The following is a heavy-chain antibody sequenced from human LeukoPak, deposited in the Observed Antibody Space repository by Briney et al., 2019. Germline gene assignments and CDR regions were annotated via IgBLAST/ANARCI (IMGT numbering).Heavy chain of an antibody. D-gene: IGHD6-13*01. CDR3: ARGVYSSSDRAYFQH. Sequence: GGSLRLSCAASGFIFSDYYMSWIRQAPGKGLELVSYIGISSSYTNYADSVKGRLTISRDNAKNSLYLQMNSLRAEDTAVYYCARGVYSSSDRAYFQHWGQGTLVTVSS. CDR2: IGISSSYT. J-gene: IGHJ1*01. V-gene: IGHV3-11*05. CDR1: GFIFSDYY.